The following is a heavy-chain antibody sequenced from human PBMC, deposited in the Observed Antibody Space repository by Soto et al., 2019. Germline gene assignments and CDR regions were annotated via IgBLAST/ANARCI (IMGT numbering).Heavy chain of an antibody. J-gene: IGHJ6*02. V-gene: IGHV3-23*01. CDR2: ISGSGGST. CDR1: GFTFSSYA. CDR3: ARDPVPAAAYYYYYGMDV. D-gene: IGHD2-2*01. Sequence: GGSLRLSCAASGFTFSSYAMSWVRQAPGEGLEWVSTISGSGGSTYYADSVKGRFTISRDNSKNTLYLQMDSLRAEDTAVYYCARDPVPAAAYYYYYGMDVWGQGTTVTVSS.